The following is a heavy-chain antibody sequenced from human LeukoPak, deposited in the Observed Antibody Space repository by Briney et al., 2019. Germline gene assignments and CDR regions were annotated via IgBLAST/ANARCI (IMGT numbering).Heavy chain of an antibody. CDR2: IYSGGST. CDR1: GFTVSSNY. Sequence: GGSLRLSCAASGFTVSSNYMSWVRQAPGKGLEWVSVIYSGGSTYYADSVKGRFTISRDNSKNTLYLQMNSLRAEDTAVYYCARDDYDFWSGYGLNGMDVWGQGTTVTVSS. CDR3: ARDDYDFWSGYGLNGMDV. D-gene: IGHD3-3*01. V-gene: IGHV3-66*01. J-gene: IGHJ6*02.